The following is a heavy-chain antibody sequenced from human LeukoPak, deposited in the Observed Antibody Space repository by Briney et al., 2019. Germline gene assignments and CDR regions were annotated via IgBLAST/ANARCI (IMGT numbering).Heavy chain of an antibody. CDR1: GGSSSSYY. V-gene: IGHV4-59*08. Sequence: SETLSLTCTTSGGSSSSYYWSWIRQPPGKGLEWIGYIHYSGSTNYNPSLKSRATISLDTSKNQVSLKLSSVTAADTAVYYCARRASGSYPDYFDYWGQGTLVTVSS. CDR3: ARRASGSYPDYFDY. CDR2: IHYSGST. J-gene: IGHJ4*02. D-gene: IGHD1-26*01.